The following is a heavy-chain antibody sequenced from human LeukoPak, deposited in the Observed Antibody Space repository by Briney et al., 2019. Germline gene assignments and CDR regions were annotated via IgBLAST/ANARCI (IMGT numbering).Heavy chain of an antibody. CDR3: ARSPDTAMVGRPDSY. CDR2: MSGDGGST. Sequence: GGSLRLSCAASGFTIVDYAMHWGRQARGKGLEWVSLMSGDGGSTYYAYSVQGRFNVSRENSKNSLYLQLNSLRTEDTALYNCARSPDTAMVGRPDSYWGQGTLVTVSS. V-gene: IGHV3-43*02. D-gene: IGHD5-18*01. CDR1: GFTIVDYA. J-gene: IGHJ4*02.